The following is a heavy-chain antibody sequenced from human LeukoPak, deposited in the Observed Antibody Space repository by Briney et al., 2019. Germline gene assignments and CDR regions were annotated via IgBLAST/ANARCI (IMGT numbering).Heavy chain of an antibody. CDR3: AKVSSSWYQSSHFDY. D-gene: IGHD6-13*01. CDR1: GFTFSSYA. Sequence: PGGSLRLSCAAPGFTFSSYAMSLVRQAPGKGLEWVSAISGSGGSTYYADSVKGRFTISRDNSKNTLYLQMNSLRAEDTAVYYCAKVSSSWYQSSHFDYWGQGTLVTVSS. J-gene: IGHJ4*02. V-gene: IGHV3-23*01. CDR2: ISGSGGST.